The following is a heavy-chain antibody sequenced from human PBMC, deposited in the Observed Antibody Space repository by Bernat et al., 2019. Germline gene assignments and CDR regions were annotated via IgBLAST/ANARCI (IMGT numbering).Heavy chain of an antibody. CDR2: INQDGSDK. CDR3: AREYRGGYSYNWFDR. D-gene: IGHD5-18*01. Sequence: EVQLAESGGGLVQPGGSLRLSCSASGLNFSNYFMSWVRQAPGKGLEGVANINQDGSDKFYVDSVKGRFTVSRDNAKNSLYLQMNSLKVEDTAFYYCAREYRGGYSYNWFDRWGQGTLVTVSS. J-gene: IGHJ5*02. V-gene: IGHV3-7*03. CDR1: GLNFSNYF.